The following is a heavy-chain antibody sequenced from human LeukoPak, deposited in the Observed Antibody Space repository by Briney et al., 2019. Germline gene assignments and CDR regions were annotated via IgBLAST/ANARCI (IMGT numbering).Heavy chain of an antibody. CDR2: LYTGGTT. Sequence: PGGSLRLTCAASGFTVSNNYMSWVPQAPGKGLKWVSILYTGGTTYYADSVKGRFTLSRDNSKNTLYLEMNSLRAEDTAVYYCARDGDGYNFGSDYWGQGTLVTVSS. V-gene: IGHV3-66*01. D-gene: IGHD5-24*01. J-gene: IGHJ4*02. CDR1: GFTVSNNY. CDR3: ARDGDGYNFGSDY.